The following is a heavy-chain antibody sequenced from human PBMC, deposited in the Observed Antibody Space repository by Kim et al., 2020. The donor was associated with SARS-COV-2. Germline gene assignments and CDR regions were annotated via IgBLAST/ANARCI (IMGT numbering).Heavy chain of an antibody. CDR3: ARVNVRWGIRVLMDYGMDV. CDR2: INHSGST. V-gene: IGHV4-34*01. CDR1: GGSFSGYY. D-gene: IGHD3-10*02. Sequence: SETLSLTCAVYGGSFSGYYWSWIRQPPGKGLEWIGEINHSGSTNYNPSLKSRVTISVDTSKNQFSLKLSSVTAADTAVYYCARVNVRWGIRVLMDYGMDVWGQGTTVTVSS. J-gene: IGHJ6*02.